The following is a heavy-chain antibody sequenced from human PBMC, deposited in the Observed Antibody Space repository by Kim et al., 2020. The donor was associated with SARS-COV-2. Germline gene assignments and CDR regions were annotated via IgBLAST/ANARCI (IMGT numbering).Heavy chain of an antibody. CDR3: ARPSYDFWSGYYTFFDY. D-gene: IGHD3-3*01. V-gene: IGHV1-69*01. Sequence: FQGRVTMTEDESTSTAYMELSSLRSEDTAVYYCARPSYDFWSGYYTFFDYWGQGTLVTVSS. J-gene: IGHJ4*02.